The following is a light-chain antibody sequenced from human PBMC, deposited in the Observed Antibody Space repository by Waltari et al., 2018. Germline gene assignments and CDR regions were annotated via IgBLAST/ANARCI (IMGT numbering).Light chain of an antibody. CDR3: QVWVQSDHRVV. V-gene: IGLV3-21*02. J-gene: IGLJ2*01. CDR2: DDT. Sequence: SYVLIQPPSLSVAPGQPATVTCGGDNIVAKSVHWYQQRAGQAPVLVIFDDTDRPSGIPERFSGSNSDNTATLTIKRVEAGDEADYFCQVWVQSDHRVVFGGGTRLTVL. CDR1: NIVAKS.